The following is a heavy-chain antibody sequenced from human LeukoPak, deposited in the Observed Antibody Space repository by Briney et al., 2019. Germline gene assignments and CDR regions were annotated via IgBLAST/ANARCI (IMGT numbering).Heavy chain of an antibody. CDR2: INHSGST. D-gene: IGHD3-10*01. V-gene: IGHV4-34*01. CDR1: GGSFSGYY. CDR3: ARSVSRPIGVRGVTAYYYYVDV. Sequence: KPSETLSLTCAVYGGSFSGYYWSWIRQPPGKGLEWIGEINHSGSTNYNPSLKSRVTISVDTSKNQFSLKLSSVTAADTAVYYCARSVSRPIGVRGVTAYYYYVDVWGKGTTVTVSS. J-gene: IGHJ6*03.